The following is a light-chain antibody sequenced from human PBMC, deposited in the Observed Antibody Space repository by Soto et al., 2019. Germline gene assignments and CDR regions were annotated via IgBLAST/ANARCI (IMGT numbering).Light chain of an antibody. CDR1: QSVSSY. CDR2: DAS. CDR3: QQLESFPST. J-gene: IGKJ4*01. Sequence: EIVLTQSPATLSLSPWERATLSCRASQSVSSYLACYQQKPGQALRLLIYDASNRATGIPSRFSGSGSGTDFTLTISRLEPEDFATYYCQQLESFPSTFGGGTKVDI. V-gene: IGKV3-11*01.